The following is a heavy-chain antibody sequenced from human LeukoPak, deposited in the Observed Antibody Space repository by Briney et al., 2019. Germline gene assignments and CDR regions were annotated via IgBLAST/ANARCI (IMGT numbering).Heavy chain of an antibody. CDR1: GFTFDDYG. CDR3: ARDRGSGWYEDLDY. Sequence: GGSLRLSCAASGFTFDDYGMRWVRHGPGKGLEWVSSINWNGGSTGYADSVKGRFTISRDNAKNSLYLQMNSLRAEDTALYYCARDRGSGWYEDLDYWGQGTLVTVSS. CDR2: INWNGGST. J-gene: IGHJ4*02. D-gene: IGHD6-19*01. V-gene: IGHV3-20*04.